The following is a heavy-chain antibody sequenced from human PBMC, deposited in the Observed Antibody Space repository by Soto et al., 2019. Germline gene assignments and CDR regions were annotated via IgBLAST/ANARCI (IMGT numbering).Heavy chain of an antibody. V-gene: IGHV3-23*01. CDR3: AKGGPWRYGGSYYFHY. D-gene: IGHD4-17*01. CDR1: GFTFSSYA. CDR2: ISGSGGST. J-gene: IGHJ4*02. Sequence: GGSLRLSCAASGFTFSSYAMSWVRQAPGKGLEWVSAISGSGGSTYYADSVKGRFTISRDNSKNTLYLQMNSLRAEDTAVYYCAKGGPWRYGGSYYFHYWGQGTLVTVSS.